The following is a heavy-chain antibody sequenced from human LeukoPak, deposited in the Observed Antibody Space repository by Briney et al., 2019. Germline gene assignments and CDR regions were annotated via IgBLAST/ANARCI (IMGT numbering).Heavy chain of an antibody. CDR1: GFTFSSYE. Sequence: GGSLRLSCAASGFTFSSYEMNWVRQAPGKGLEWVAVISYDGSNKYYADSVKGRFTISRDNSKNTLYLQMNSLRAEDTAVYYCARGRSGSYYPWGQGTLVTVSS. J-gene: IGHJ5*02. CDR3: ARGRSGSYYP. D-gene: IGHD1-26*01. V-gene: IGHV3-30*04. CDR2: ISYDGSNK.